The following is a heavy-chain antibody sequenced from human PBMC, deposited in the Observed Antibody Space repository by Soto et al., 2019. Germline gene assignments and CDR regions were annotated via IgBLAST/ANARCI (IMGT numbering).Heavy chain of an antibody. CDR1: GFTFSSYG. V-gene: IGHV3-30*18. D-gene: IGHD3-22*01. CDR3: AKEFDYYDSSGYLPVDY. CDR2: ISYDGSNK. Sequence: ESGGGVVQPGRSLRLSCAASGFTFSSYGMHWVRQAPGKGLEWVAVISYDGSNKYYADSVKGRFTISRDNSKNTLYLQMNSLRAEDTAVYYCAKEFDYYDSSGYLPVDYWGQGTLVTVSS. J-gene: IGHJ4*02.